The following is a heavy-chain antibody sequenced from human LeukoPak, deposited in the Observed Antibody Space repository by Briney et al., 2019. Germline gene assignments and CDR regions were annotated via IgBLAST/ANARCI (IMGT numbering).Heavy chain of an antibody. CDR3: ARDHLYSSGWYLGYDAFDI. CDR1: GGSISSYY. V-gene: IGHV4-4*07. Sequence: SETLPLTCTVSGGSISSYYWSWIRQPAGKGLEWIGRIHTSGSTNYSPSLKSRVTMSVDTSKNQFSLKLSSVTAADTAVYYCARDHLYSSGWYLGYDAFDIWGQGTMVTVSS. J-gene: IGHJ3*02. D-gene: IGHD6-19*01. CDR2: IHTSGST.